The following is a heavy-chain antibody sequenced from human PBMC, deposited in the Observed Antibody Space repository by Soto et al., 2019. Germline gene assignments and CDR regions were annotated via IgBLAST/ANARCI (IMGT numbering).Heavy chain of an antibody. CDR1: GGTFSSYA. V-gene: IGHV1-69*06. CDR3: ARESGWELLLFDY. CDR2: IIPIFGTA. Sequence: SVKVSCKASGGTFSSYAISWVRQAPGQGLEWMGGIIPIFGTANYAQKFQGRVTITADKSTSTAYMELSSLRSEDTAVYYCARESGWELLLFDYCGQGTLGSGSS. D-gene: IGHD1-26*01. J-gene: IGHJ4*02.